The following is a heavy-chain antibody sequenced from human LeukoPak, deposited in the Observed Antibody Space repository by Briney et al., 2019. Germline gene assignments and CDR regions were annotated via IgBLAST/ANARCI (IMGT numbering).Heavy chain of an antibody. V-gene: IGHV3-30*18. CDR1: GFPFSSYG. CDR3: AKGVLGYCTNGVCRTNAFDI. Sequence: GGSLLLSCAASGFPFSSYGMHWVRQAPGKGLEWVAVISYDGSNKYYADSVKGRFTISRDNSKNTLYLQMNSLRAEDTAVYYCAKGVLGYCTNGVCRTNAFDIWGQGTMVTVSS. J-gene: IGHJ3*02. D-gene: IGHD2-8*01. CDR2: ISYDGSNK.